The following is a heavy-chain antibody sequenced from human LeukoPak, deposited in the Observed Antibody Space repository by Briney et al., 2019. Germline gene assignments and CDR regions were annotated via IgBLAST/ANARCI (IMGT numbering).Heavy chain of an antibody. D-gene: IGHD2-15*01. CDR1: GGSFSSYY. CDR2: IYYSGST. Sequence: SETLSLTCTVSGGSFSSYYWSWIRQPPGKGLEWIGYIYYSGSTNYNPSLKSRVTISVDTSKNQFSLKLSSVTAADTAVYYCASSYCSGGSCIQNFDYWGQGTLVTVSS. V-gene: IGHV4-59*01. J-gene: IGHJ4*02. CDR3: ASSYCSGGSCIQNFDY.